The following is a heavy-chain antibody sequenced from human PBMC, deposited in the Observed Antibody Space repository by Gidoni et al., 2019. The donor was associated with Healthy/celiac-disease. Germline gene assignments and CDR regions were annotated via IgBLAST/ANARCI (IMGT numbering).Heavy chain of an antibody. Sequence: QVQLVESGGGVVQPGRSLSLSCAASGFTFSSYAMHWVRQAPGKGLEWVAVISYDGSNKYYADSVKGRFTISRDNSKNTLYLQMNSLRAEDTAVYYCARGHTIFGVASDYYYYYGMDVWGQGTTVTVSS. D-gene: IGHD3-3*01. CDR1: GFTFSSYA. J-gene: IGHJ6*02. CDR3: ARGHTIFGVASDYYYYYGMDV. V-gene: IGHV3-30-3*01. CDR2: ISYDGSNK.